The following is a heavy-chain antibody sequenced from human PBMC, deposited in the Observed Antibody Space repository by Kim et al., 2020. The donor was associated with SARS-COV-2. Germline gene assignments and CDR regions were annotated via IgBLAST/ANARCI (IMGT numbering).Heavy chain of an antibody. D-gene: IGHD1-26*01. Sequence: ADSVKGRFTISRANSKNTLYLQMNSLRAEDTAVYYCARSYGGSYLDAFDIWGQGTMVTVSS. V-gene: IGHV3-30*01. J-gene: IGHJ3*02. CDR3: ARSYGGSYLDAFDI.